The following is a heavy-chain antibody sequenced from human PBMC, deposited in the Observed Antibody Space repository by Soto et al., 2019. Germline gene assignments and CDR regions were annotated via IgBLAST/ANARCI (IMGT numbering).Heavy chain of an antibody. CDR3: ARTLGPQVTGYVDSDYRWTIDQ. D-gene: IGHD4-4*01. Sequence: PSETLSLTCTVSGGSISSGDYYWSWIRQPPGKGLEWIGYIYYSGSTDYDPSLKSRVTISVDTSKNQFSLKLSSVTAADTAVYFCARTLGPQVTGYVDSDYRWTIDQWGQGTLVTVSS. V-gene: IGHV4-61*08. CDR2: IYYSGST. J-gene: IGHJ4*02. CDR1: GGSISSGDYY.